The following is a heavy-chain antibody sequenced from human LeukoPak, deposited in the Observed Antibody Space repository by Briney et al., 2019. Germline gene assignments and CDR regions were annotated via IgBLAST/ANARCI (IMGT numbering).Heavy chain of an antibody. Sequence: SETLSLTCTVSGRSISSGDYYWSWIRQPPGKGLEWIGYIYYSGSTYYNPSLKSRVTITVDTSKNQFSLKLSSVTAADTAVYYCDRVHGVVPAALPFDYWGQGTLVTVSS. CDR1: GRSISSGDYY. V-gene: IGHV4-30-4*01. D-gene: IGHD2-2*01. J-gene: IGHJ4*02. CDR3: DRVHGVVPAALPFDY. CDR2: IYYSGST.